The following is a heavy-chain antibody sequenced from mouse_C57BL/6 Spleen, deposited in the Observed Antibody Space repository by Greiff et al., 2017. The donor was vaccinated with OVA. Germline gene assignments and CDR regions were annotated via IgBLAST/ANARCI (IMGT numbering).Heavy chain of an antibody. V-gene: IGHV5-4*01. Sequence: QGVESGGGLVKPGGSLKLSCAASGFTFSSYAMSWVRQTPGKSLEWVATISAGGSYTYYPDNVKGRFTISRDNAKNNLYLQMIHLKSEDTAMDYCASRYGNHVGFAYWGQGTLVTVSA. CDR3: ASRYGNHVGFAY. CDR2: ISAGGSYT. D-gene: IGHD2-1*01. J-gene: IGHJ3*01. CDR1: GFTFSSYA.